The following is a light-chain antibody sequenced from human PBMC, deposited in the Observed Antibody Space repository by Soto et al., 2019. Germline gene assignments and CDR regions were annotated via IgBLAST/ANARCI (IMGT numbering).Light chain of an antibody. V-gene: IGLV2-23*01. CDR1: SSDVGSYNL. CDR3: CSYAGSSTVV. CDR2: EGS. J-gene: IGLJ2*01. Sequence: QSALTQPASVSGSPGQSITISCTGTSSDVGSYNLVSWYQQHPGKAPKLMIYEGSKRPSGVSNRFSGSKSGNTASLTISGVQAEVEADYYCCSYAGSSTVVFGGGTKLTVL.